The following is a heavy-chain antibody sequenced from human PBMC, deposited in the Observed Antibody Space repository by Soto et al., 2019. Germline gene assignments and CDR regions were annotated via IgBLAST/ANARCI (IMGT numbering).Heavy chain of an antibody. J-gene: IGHJ4*02. V-gene: IGHV3-33*01. CDR1: GFTFSSYG. Sequence: GGSLRLSCAASGFTFSSYGMHWVRQAPGKGLEWVAVIWYDGSNKYYADSVKGRLTISRDNSKNTLYLQMNSLRAEDTAVYYCARGYCSSTSCYSFDYWGQGTLVTVSS. CDR3: ARGYCSSTSCYSFDY. CDR2: IWYDGSNK. D-gene: IGHD2-2*01.